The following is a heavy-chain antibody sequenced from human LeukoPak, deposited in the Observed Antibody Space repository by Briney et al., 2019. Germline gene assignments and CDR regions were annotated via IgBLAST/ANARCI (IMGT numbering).Heavy chain of an antibody. CDR2: ISGSGSTT. V-gene: IGHV3-23*01. J-gene: IGHJ4*02. CDR1: GFTFSIYG. CDR3: AKDAQGGSGSYSWGTFDY. Sequence: GGSLRLSCAASGFTFSIYGMTWVRQAPGKGREWVSGISGSGSTTVYTDPVKGRFTVSRDNSKNTLYLQMNSLRDEDTAVYYCAKDAQGGSGSYSWGTFDYWGQGTLVTVSS. D-gene: IGHD3-10*01.